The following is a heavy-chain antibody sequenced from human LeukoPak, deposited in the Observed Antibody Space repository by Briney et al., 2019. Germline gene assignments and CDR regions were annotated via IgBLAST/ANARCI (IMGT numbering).Heavy chain of an antibody. CDR2: IYTSGRT. Sequence: PSQTLSLTCTVSGGSISSGSYYWSWIRQPAGKGLEWIGHIYTSGRTNYNPSLKSRVTISVDTSKNQFSLKLTSVTAADTAVYYCAREGIAVAGPYYYYYMDVWGKGTTVTVSS. V-gene: IGHV4-61*09. CDR1: GGSISSGSYY. J-gene: IGHJ6*03. D-gene: IGHD6-19*01. CDR3: AREGIAVAGPYYYYYMDV.